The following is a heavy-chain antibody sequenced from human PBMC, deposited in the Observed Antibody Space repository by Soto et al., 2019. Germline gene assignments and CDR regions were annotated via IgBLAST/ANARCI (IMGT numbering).Heavy chain of an antibody. CDR1: GFTFSSYW. V-gene: IGHV3-7*01. CDR2: IKQDGSEK. D-gene: IGHD1-26*01. CDR3: ASLGGSYYFDY. J-gene: IGHJ4*02. Sequence: GGSLRLSCAASGFTFSSYWMSWVRQAPGKGLEWVANIKQDGSEKYYVDSVKGRFTISRDNAKNSLYLQMNSLRAEDTAVYYCASLGGSYYFDYWGQGTLVTVSS.